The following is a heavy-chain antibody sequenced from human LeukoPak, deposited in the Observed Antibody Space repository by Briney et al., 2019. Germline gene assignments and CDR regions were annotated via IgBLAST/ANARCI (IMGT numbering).Heavy chain of an antibody. Sequence: GGSLRLSCAASGFTFSSYSMNWVRQAPGKGLEWVSAISGSGGSTYYADSVKGRFTISRDNSKNTLYLQMNSLRAEDTAVYYCAKEGMIVVVFYFDYWGQGTLVTVSS. D-gene: IGHD3-22*01. J-gene: IGHJ4*02. CDR3: AKEGMIVVVFYFDY. V-gene: IGHV3-23*01. CDR1: GFTFSSYS. CDR2: ISGSGGST.